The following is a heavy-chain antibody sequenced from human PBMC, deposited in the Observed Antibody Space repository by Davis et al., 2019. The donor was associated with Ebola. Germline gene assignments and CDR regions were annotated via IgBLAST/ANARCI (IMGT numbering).Heavy chain of an antibody. CDR1: GFTFSTYA. CDR2: ISGSGGSGSGGRT. CDR3: AKVGEYDDFWSGYSTVDY. J-gene: IGHJ4*02. D-gene: IGHD3-3*01. V-gene: IGHV3-23*01. Sequence: PGGSLRLSCTASGFTFSTYAMSWVRQAPGKGLEWVSTISGSGGSGSGGRTYYADSVKGRFTISRDNSKNTLYLQMNSLRAEDTAVYYCAKVGEYDDFWSGYSTVDYWGQGTLVTVSS.